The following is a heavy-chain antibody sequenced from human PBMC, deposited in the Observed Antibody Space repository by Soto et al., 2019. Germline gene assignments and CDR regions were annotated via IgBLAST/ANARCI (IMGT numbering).Heavy chain of an antibody. V-gene: IGHV3-74*01. CDR3: ARGDCVGGPCYSLAGSFYYYMDV. J-gene: IGHJ6*03. D-gene: IGHD2-15*01. CDR1: GFTFSNYW. CDR2: INSDGSVS. Sequence: EVQLVESGGGLVQPGGSLRLSCAASGFTFSNYWMYWVRQAPGKGLVWVSRINSDGSVSSYADSVKGRLTISRDNVKNTLYLQMTRLRAEDTAVYYCARGDCVGGPCYSLAGSFYYYMDVWGKGTTVTVFS.